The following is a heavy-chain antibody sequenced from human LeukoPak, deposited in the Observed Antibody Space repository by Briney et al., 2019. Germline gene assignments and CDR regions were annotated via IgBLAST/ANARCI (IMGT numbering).Heavy chain of an antibody. CDR3: ARDRGWRSSGYYLYYFDF. CDR1: GYTFTGYY. V-gene: IGHV1-2*06. CDR2: INPNSGGT. Sequence: ASVKVSCKASGYTFTGYYMHWVRQAPGQGLEWMGRINPNSGGTNYAQKFQGRVTMTRDTSISTAYMELSRLRSDDTAVYYCARDRGWRSSGYYLYYFDFWGQGTLVTVSS. D-gene: IGHD3-22*01. J-gene: IGHJ4*02.